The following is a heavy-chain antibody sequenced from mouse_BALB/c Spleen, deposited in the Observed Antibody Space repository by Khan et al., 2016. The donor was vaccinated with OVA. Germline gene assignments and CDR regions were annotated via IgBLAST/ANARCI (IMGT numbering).Heavy chain of an antibody. J-gene: IGHJ1*01. CDR1: GFSLTRYG. Sequence: QVQLKQSGPGLVAPSQSLSITCTVSGFSLTRYGVHWVRQTPGKGLEWLGILCAGGSPNYNSAIMSRLSISKDNSKSQVFFKMPSLQTDDTAVYYCARNYDNFVEYFDVWGAGTTVTVSS. CDR2: LCAGGSP. V-gene: IGHV2-9*02. D-gene: IGHD2-1*01. CDR3: ARNYDNFVEYFDV.